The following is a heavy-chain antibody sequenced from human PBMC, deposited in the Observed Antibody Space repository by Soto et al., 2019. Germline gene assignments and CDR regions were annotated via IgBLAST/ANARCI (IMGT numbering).Heavy chain of an antibody. D-gene: IGHD5-12*01. CDR1: GGTFSSYT. Sequence: QVQLVQSGAEVKKPGSSVTVSCKASGGTFSSYTISWVRQAPGQGLEWMGGIIPIFGTANYAQKFRGRVTITADESTNTAYMELSSLRSEDTAVYYCARGNHRWLQLWYFDLWGRGTLVTVSS. CDR2: IIPIFGTA. V-gene: IGHV1-69*12. CDR3: ARGNHRWLQLWYFDL. J-gene: IGHJ2*01.